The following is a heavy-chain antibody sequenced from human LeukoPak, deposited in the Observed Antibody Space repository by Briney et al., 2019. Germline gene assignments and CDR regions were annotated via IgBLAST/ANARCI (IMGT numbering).Heavy chain of an antibody. V-gene: IGHV3-30*18. J-gene: IGHJ4*02. CDR1: GFTFSNYG. CDR2: ISHDENNK. D-gene: IGHD5-18*01. CDR3: AKEGTVMDFDY. Sequence: GRSLRLSCAASGFTFSNYGMHWVRQAPGKGLEWVAIISHDENNKYYADSVRGRFTISRDSSKKTLYLQMNSLRAEDTAVYYCAKEGTVMDFDYWGQGTLVTVSS.